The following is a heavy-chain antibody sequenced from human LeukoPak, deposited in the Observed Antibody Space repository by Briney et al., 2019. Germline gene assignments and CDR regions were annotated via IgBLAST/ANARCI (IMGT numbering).Heavy chain of an antibody. V-gene: IGHV4-39*07. J-gene: IGHJ5*02. CDR3: ARDSMVRGVITTRWFDP. Sequence: SETLSLTRTVSGGSISSSAYYWGWIRRPPGKGLEWIGSIHSSGSTYYNPSLKGRVTMSVDTSKNQFSLKLTSMTAADTAVYYCARDSMVRGVITTRWFDPWGQGTLVTVSS. D-gene: IGHD3-10*01. CDR1: GGSISSSAYY. CDR2: IHSSGST.